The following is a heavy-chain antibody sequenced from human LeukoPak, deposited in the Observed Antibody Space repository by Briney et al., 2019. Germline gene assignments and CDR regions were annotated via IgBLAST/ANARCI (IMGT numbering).Heavy chain of an antibody. CDR3: ARGVYDSSGYYFFDY. Sequence: GGSLRLSCGASGFTFSSYEMNWVRQAPGKGLEWVSYISSSGSTIYYADSVKGRFTISRDNAKNSLYLQMNSLRAEDTAVYYCARGVYDSSGYYFFDYWGQGTLVTVSS. CDR1: GFTFSSYE. J-gene: IGHJ4*02. D-gene: IGHD3-22*01. CDR2: ISSSGSTI. V-gene: IGHV3-48*03.